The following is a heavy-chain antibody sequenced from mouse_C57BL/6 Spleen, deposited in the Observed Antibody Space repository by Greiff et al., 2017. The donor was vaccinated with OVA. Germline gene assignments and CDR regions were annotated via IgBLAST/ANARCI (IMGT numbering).Heavy chain of an antibody. D-gene: IGHD1-1*01. V-gene: IGHV1-64*01. CDR1: GYTFTSYW. J-gene: IGHJ2*01. Sequence: QVQLQQSGAELVKPGASVKLSCKASGYTFTSYWMHWVKQRPGQGLEWIGMIHPNSGSTNYNEKFKSKATLTVDKSSSTAYMQLSSLTSEDSAVYYCARYYGSSYRGYFDYWGQGTTLTVSS. CDR3: ARYYGSSYRGYFDY. CDR2: IHPNSGST.